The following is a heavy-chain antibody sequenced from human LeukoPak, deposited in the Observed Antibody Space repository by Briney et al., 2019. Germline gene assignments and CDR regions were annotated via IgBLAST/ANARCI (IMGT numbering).Heavy chain of an antibody. V-gene: IGHV4-59*08. Sequence: SETLSLTCTGSGGSISNYYWSWIRQPPGKGLEWIGYIYYSGSTSYNPSLKTRVTISVDTSKNQFSLKLSSVTAADTAVYHCARLGRGGISDYFDYWGQGTLVTVST. D-gene: IGHD1-14*01. J-gene: IGHJ4*02. CDR2: IYYSGST. CDR3: ARLGRGGISDYFDY. CDR1: GGSISNYY.